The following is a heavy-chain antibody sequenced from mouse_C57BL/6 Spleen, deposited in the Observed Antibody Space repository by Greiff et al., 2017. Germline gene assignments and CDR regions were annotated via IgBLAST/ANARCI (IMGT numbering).Heavy chain of an antibody. D-gene: IGHD1-1*01. CDR1: GYTFTSYW. V-gene: IGHV1-50*01. CDR3: ARSLDGSAPDY. J-gene: IGHJ4*01. Sequence: QVQLKQSGAELVKPGASVKLSCKASGYTFTSYWMQWVKQRPGQGLEWIGEIDPSDSYTNYNQKFKGKASLTVATSSSTAYMQLSSLTSEDYAGYYCARSLDGSAPDYWGQGTSVTVSS. CDR2: IDPSDSYT.